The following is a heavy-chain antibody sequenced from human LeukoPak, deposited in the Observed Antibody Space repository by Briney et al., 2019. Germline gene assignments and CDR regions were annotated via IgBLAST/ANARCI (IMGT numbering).Heavy chain of an antibody. V-gene: IGHV4-59*06. D-gene: IGHD3-10*01. Sequence: SETLSLTCTVSGGSISSYYWSWIRQPPGKGLEWIGYIYYSGSTYYNPSLKSRVTISVDTSKNQFSLKLSSVTAADTAVYYCASNYGSGSYYRTTAYWGQGTLVAVSP. CDR3: ASNYGSGSYYRTTAY. CDR2: IYYSGST. CDR1: GGSISSYY. J-gene: IGHJ4*02.